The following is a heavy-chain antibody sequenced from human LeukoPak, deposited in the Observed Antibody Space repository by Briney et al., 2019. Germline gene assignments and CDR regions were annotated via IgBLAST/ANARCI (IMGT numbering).Heavy chain of an antibody. V-gene: IGHV3-30*18. D-gene: IGHD2-2*01. CDR3: AKVVPAAFGYGMDV. CDR1: GFTFSSYG. CDR2: ISYDGSNK. Sequence: GRSLRLSCAASGFTFSSYGMHWVRQAPGKGLEWVAVISYDGSNKYYADSVKGRFTISRDNSKNTLYLQMNSLRAEDTAVYYCAKVVPAAFGYGMDVWGQGTTVTVSS. J-gene: IGHJ6*02.